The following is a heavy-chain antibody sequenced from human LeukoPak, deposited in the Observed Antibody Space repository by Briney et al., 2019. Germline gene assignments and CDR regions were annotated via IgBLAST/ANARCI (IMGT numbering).Heavy chain of an antibody. D-gene: IGHD1-14*01. V-gene: IGHV4-39*01. CDR1: GASISSNNYY. Sequence: SETLSLTCTVSGASISSNNYYWGWVRQPPGKGLEWIGNIYSSGNTYYNASLKSRVTIYIDTSKNQFSLNLSSVTAADTAVYYCARGRYRSDYWGQGTLVTVSS. CDR2: IYSSGNT. CDR3: ARGRYRSDY. J-gene: IGHJ4*02.